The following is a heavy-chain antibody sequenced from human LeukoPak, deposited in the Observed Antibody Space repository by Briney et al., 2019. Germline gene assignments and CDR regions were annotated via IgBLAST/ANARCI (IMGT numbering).Heavy chain of an antibody. D-gene: IGHD3-16*01. J-gene: IGHJ4*02. CDR2: INHSGST. Sequence: PSETLSLTCAVYVGSFSGYYWSWIRQPPGKGLEWIGEINHSGSTNYNLSLKSRVTISVDTSKNQFSLKLSSVTAADTAVYYCARLRDDYVRGSLYYFDYWGQGTLVTVSS. V-gene: IGHV4-34*01. CDR3: ARLRDDYVRGSLYYFDY. CDR1: VGSFSGYY.